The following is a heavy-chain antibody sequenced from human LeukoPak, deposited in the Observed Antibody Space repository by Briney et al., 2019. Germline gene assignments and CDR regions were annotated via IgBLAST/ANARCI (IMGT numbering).Heavy chain of an antibody. D-gene: IGHD3-10*01. V-gene: IGHV4-4*07. J-gene: IGHJ3*02. CDR1: GGSISSYY. CDR2: IYTSGST. CDR3: ARDRGAFDI. Sequence: SETLSLTCAAPGGSISSYYWSWIRQPAGKGLEWIGRIYTSGSTTYKPSLNSRVTMSLDTSKNQFSLKLTSVTAACTAVYYCARDRGAFDIWGQGTMVTVSS.